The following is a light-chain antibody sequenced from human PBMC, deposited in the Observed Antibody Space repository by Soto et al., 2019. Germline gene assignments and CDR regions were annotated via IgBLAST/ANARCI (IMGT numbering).Light chain of an antibody. V-gene: IGLV2-23*02. J-gene: IGLJ1*01. Sequence: QSVLAQPASVSGSPEQSITISCTGTSSDVGTYNLVSWYQQHPGKAPKLIIYEVTERPSGISNRFSGSKFGNTASLTISGLLPEDEADYYCCSYGGSSTFPCVFGTGTKVTVL. CDR1: SSDVGTYNL. CDR3: CSYGGSSTFPCV. CDR2: EVT.